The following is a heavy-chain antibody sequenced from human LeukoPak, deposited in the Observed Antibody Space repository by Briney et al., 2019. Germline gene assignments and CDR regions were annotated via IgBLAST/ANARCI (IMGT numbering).Heavy chain of an antibody. J-gene: IGHJ4*02. CDR2: IYYSGST. CDR1: GGSISSYY. Sequence: SETLSLTCTVSGGSISSYYWSWIRQPPGKGLEWIGYIYYSGSTNYNPSLKSRVTISVDTSKNQFSLKLSSVTAADTAVYYCARTGIFGVVDYFDYWGQGTLVTVSS. V-gene: IGHV4-59*01. CDR3: ARTGIFGVVDYFDY. D-gene: IGHD3-3*01.